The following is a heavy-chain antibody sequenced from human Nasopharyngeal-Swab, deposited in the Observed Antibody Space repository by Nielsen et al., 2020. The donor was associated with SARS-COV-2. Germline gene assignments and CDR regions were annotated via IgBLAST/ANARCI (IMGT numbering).Heavy chain of an antibody. CDR2: ISTTGTTM. Sequence: GGSLRLSSAASGFSFSDYYISWIRQAPGKGLEWVSYISTTGTTMYYADSVKGRFIISRDNAKNSRFLQMNSLRAEDTAVYYCARGLRGRTDFDYWGQGTLVTVSS. CDR3: ARGLRGRTDFDY. V-gene: IGHV3-11*01. J-gene: IGHJ4*02. D-gene: IGHD3/OR15-3a*01. CDR1: GFSFSDYY.